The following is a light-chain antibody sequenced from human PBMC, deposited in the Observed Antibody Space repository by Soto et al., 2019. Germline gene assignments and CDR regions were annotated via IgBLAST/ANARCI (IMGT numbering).Light chain of an antibody. CDR2: EVS. CDR1: SSDVGAYNY. Sequence: QSALTQPPSASGSPGQSVAISCTGTSSDVGAYNYVAWYQQLPGKVPKLMIYEVSKRPSGVPDRFSGSKSGNTASLTVSGLQADDEADYYCSSYAGSDVFVFGTGTKVTVL. J-gene: IGLJ1*01. CDR3: SSYAGSDVFV. V-gene: IGLV2-8*01.